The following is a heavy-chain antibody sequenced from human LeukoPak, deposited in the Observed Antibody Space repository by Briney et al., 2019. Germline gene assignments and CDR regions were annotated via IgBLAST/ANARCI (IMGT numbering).Heavy chain of an antibody. CDR1: GGSISSTDYY. CDR2: IYYSGNT. V-gene: IGHV4-39*01. D-gene: IGHD3-10*01. CDR3: ARQGFYYGSGTDFHH. J-gene: IGHJ1*01. Sequence: SETLSLTCIVSGGSISSTDYYWGWIRQPPGKGLEWIVNIYYSGNTYYNPPLKSRVTISVDTSKNQFSLKLSSVTAADTAVYYCARQGFYYGSGTDFHHWGQGTLVTVSS.